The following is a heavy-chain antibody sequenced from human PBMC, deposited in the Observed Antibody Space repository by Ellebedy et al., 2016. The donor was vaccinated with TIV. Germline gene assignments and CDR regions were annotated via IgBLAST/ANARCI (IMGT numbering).Heavy chain of an antibody. CDR2: IYFTGST. D-gene: IGHD3-10*01. Sequence: SETLSLTCTVSGGSISSSTYYWGWIRQPPGKGLEWLGSIYFTGSTFYNPSLKSRVTISLDTSKNQFSLKLSSVTVADTAVYYCARWFGELLYVRWFDPWGQGTLVTVSS. CDR1: GGSISSSTYY. V-gene: IGHV4-39*01. J-gene: IGHJ5*02. CDR3: ARWFGELLYVRWFDP.